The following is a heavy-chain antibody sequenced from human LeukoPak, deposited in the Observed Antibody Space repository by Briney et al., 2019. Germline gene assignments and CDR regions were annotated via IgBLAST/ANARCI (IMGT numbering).Heavy chain of an antibody. CDR2: IYSGGST. V-gene: IGHV3-66*01. Sequence: GGSLRLSCAASGFIVSSNYMSWVRQAPGKGLEWVSVIYSGGSTYYADSVKGRFTISRDNSRNTLYLQVNSLRAEDTAGYYCAKGYNSRAGTTDCCLLDYWGQGTLVTVSS. J-gene: IGHJ4*02. D-gene: IGHD2-21*02. CDR3: AKGYNSRAGTTDCCLLDY. CDR1: GFIVSSNY.